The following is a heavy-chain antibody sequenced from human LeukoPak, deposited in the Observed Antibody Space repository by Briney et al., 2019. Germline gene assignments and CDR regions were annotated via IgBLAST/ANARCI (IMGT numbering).Heavy chain of an antibody. J-gene: IGHJ5*02. CDR1: GYTFTSYG. V-gene: IGHV1-18*01. Sequence: GASVKVSCKASGYTFTSYGVSWVRQAPGQGLEWMGWISAYSGNTNYAQKLQGRVTMTTDTSTSTAYMELRSLRSDDTAVYYCARGGIAAAGPNWFDPWGQGTLVTVSS. D-gene: IGHD6-13*01. CDR2: ISAYSGNT. CDR3: ARGGIAAAGPNWFDP.